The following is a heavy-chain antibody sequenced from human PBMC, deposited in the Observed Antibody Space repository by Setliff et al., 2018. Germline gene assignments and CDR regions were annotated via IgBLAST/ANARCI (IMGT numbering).Heavy chain of an antibody. J-gene: IGHJ3*02. CDR3: TSQNYYDSSGLFPVVAFDI. Sequence: GGSLRLSCAASGFTFSSYWMSWVRQAPGKGLEWVANIKQDGSEKYYVDSVKGRFTISRDNAKNSLYLQMNSLRAEDTAVYYCTSQNYYDSSGLFPVVAFDIWGQGTMVTVSS. D-gene: IGHD3-22*01. CDR1: GFTFSSYW. V-gene: IGHV3-7*03. CDR2: IKQDGSEK.